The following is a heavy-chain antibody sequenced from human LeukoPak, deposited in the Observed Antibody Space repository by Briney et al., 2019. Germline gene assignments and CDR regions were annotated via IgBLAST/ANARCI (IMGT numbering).Heavy chain of an antibody. CDR2: INHSGST. Sequence: SETLSVTCAVYGGSFSGYYWSWIRQPPGKWLEWIGEINHSGSTNYNPSFKGRVTISVDTSKNQFSLKLSSVTAADTAVYYCARGSDCSSTSCEVTMVRGVITFFDYWGQGTLVTVSS. J-gene: IGHJ4*02. CDR1: GGSFSGYY. D-gene: IGHD3-10*01. CDR3: ARGSDCSSTSCEVTMVRGVITFFDY. V-gene: IGHV4-34*01.